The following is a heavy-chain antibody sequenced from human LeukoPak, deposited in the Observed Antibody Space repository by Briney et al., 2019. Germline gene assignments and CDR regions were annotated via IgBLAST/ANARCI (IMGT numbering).Heavy chain of an antibody. CDR1: GYTFTSYG. Sequence: GASVKVSCKASGYTFTSYGISWVRQAPGQGLEWMGWINPNSGGTNYAQKFQGRVTMTRDTSISTAYMELSRLRSDDTAVYYCARDLGIAAAGCFDYWGQGTLVTVSS. CDR2: INPNSGGT. J-gene: IGHJ4*02. V-gene: IGHV1-2*02. CDR3: ARDLGIAAAGCFDY. D-gene: IGHD6-13*01.